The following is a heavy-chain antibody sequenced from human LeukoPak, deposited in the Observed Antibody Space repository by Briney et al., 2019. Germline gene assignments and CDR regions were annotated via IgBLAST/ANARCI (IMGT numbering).Heavy chain of an antibody. CDR3: ARQGSGYSPTYDYYMDV. V-gene: IGHV5-51*01. CDR1: GYNFTSYW. CDR2: IYPGYSDT. D-gene: IGHD5-18*01. J-gene: IGHJ6*03. Sequence: GESLKISCMGSGYNFTSYWIGWVRPLPGKGLEWMGIIYPGYSDTRYSPSFQGQVTISADKSISTAYLQWSSRKASDTALYYCARQGSGYSPTYDYYMDVWGKGTTVTISS.